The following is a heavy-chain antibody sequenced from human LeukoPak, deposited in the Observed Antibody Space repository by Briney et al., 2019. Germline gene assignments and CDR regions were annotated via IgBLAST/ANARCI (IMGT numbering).Heavy chain of an antibody. CDR2: ISSSGSTI. D-gene: IGHD3-22*01. CDR3: AKAWDSSDDDAFDI. V-gene: IGHV3-48*03. Sequence: GGSLRLSCAASGFTFSSYEMNWIRQAPGKGLEWVSYISSSGSTIYYADSVKGRFTISRDNSKNTLYLQMNSLRAEDTAVYYCAKAWDSSDDDAFDIWGQGTMVTVSS. CDR1: GFTFSSYE. J-gene: IGHJ3*02.